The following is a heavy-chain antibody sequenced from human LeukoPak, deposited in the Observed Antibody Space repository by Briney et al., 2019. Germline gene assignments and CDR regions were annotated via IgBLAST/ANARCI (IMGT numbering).Heavy chain of an antibody. D-gene: IGHD5-18*01. CDR3: ARVSSIQLWLRDFAH. V-gene: IGHV3-30-3*01. CDR2: ISYDGSNK. CDR1: GFTFSSYA. J-gene: IGHJ4*02. Sequence: GGSLRLSCAASGFTFSSYAMHWVRQAPGKGLEWVAVISYDGSNKYYADSVKGRFTISRDNSKNTLYLQMNSLRAEDTAVYYCARVSSIQLWLRDFAHWGQGTLVTVSS.